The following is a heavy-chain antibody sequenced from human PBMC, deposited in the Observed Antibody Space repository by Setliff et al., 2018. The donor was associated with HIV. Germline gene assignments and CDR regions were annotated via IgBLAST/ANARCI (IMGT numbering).Heavy chain of an antibody. D-gene: IGHD3-10*01. Sequence: GGSLRLSCAASGFIFSSYGMHWVRQAPGKGLEWVAVIWYDGSNKYYADSVKGRFTISRDNSKNTLYLQMNSLRAEDTAVYYCAKDAYYYGSGIDYYYMDVWGKGTTVTVSS. J-gene: IGHJ6*03. CDR3: AKDAYYYGSGIDYYYMDV. CDR1: GFIFSSYG. V-gene: IGHV3-30*02. CDR2: IWYDGSNK.